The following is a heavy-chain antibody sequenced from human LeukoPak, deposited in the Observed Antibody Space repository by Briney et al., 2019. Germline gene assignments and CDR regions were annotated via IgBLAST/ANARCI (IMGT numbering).Heavy chain of an antibody. V-gene: IGHV3-33*06. D-gene: IGHD5-12*01. J-gene: IGHJ4*02. CDR2: IWYDGSNK. CDR3: AKSAGVATIYFDS. CDR1: GFTFSSYG. Sequence: GGSLRLSCAASGFTFSSYGMHWVRQAPGKGLEWVAVIWYDGSNKYYADSVKGRFTISRDNSKNTLYLQMNSLRAEDTAVYFCAKSAGVATIYFDSWGQGALVTVSS.